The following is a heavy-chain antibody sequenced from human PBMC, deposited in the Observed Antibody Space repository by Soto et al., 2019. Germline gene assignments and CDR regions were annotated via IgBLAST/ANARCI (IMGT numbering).Heavy chain of an antibody. V-gene: IGHV3-23*01. CDR1: RFTLSSYA. D-gene: IGHD3-10*01. CDR2: ISASGGST. Sequence: EVQVLESGGGLVQPGGSLRLSCASSRFTLSSYAMSWVRQAPGKGLEWVSAISASGGSTYYADSVKGRFTISRDDSKNTLFLQMSSLRAEDTAVYYCATGSYCSDRYYTRAKGNWFDPWGQGTLVTVSS. J-gene: IGHJ5*02. CDR3: ATGSYCSDRYYTRAKGNWFDP.